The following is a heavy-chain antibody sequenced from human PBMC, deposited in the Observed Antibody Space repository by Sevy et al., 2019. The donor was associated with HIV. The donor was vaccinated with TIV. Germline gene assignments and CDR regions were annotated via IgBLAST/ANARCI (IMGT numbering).Heavy chain of an antibody. J-gene: IGHJ6*02. CDR2: IYPGDSDT. Sequence: GESLKISCKGSGYSFTSYWIGWVRQMLGKGLEWMGIIYPGDSDTRYSPSFQGQVTISADKSISTAYLQWSSLKASDTAMYYCARIGDMGDYYYGMDVWGQGTTVTVSS. D-gene: IGHD1-26*01. V-gene: IGHV5-51*01. CDR3: ARIGDMGDYYYGMDV. CDR1: GYSFTSYW.